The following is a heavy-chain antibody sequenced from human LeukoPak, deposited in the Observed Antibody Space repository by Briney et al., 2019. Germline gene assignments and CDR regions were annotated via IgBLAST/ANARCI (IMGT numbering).Heavy chain of an antibody. CDR1: GGTFSSYA. V-gene: IGHV1-69*04. CDR3: ARSYAFWSGYFPFDP. Sequence: GASVKVSCKAPGGTFSSYAISWVRQAPGQGLEWMGRIIPILGIANYAQKFQGRVTITADKSTSTAYMELSSLRSEDTAVYYCARSYAFWSGYFPFDPWGQGTLVTVSS. CDR2: IIPILGIA. D-gene: IGHD3-3*01. J-gene: IGHJ5*02.